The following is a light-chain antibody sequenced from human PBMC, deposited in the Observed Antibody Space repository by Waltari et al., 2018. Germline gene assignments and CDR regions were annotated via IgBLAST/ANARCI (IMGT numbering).Light chain of an antibody. CDR3: ATWDNSLSAGV. Sequence: QSVLTQPPSVSAAPGQKVTISCSGSSSNIGHNYVSWYQHLPGTAPKLLIYDNNMRPSGTPDRFSGSKSGTSATLDIAGLQTGDEADYYCATWDNSLSAGVFGGGTKLTVL. CDR1: SSNIGHNY. CDR2: DNN. V-gene: IGLV1-51*01. J-gene: IGLJ2*01.